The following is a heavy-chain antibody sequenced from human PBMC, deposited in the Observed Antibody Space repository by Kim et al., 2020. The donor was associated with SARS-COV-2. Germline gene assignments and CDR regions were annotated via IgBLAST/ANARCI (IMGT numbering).Heavy chain of an antibody. D-gene: IGHD6-13*01. V-gene: IGHV1-69*13. CDR2: IIPIFGTA. CDR3: ARAPSLGKSWQQLARVVLSDGMDV. J-gene: IGHJ6*02. Sequence: SVKVSCKASGGTFSSYAIRWVRQAPGQGLEWMGGIIPIFGTANYAQKFQGRVTITADESTSTAYMELSSLRSEDTAVYYCARAPSLGKSWQQLARVVLSDGMDVWGQGTTVTVSS. CDR1: GGTFSSYA.